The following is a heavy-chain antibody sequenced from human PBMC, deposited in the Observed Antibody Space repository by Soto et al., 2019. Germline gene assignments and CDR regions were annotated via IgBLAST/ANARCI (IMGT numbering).Heavy chain of an antibody. CDR3: ARAILQSGSYNWFDP. CDR1: GGSFSGYY. V-gene: IGHV4-34*01. CDR2: INHSGST. D-gene: IGHD1-26*01. J-gene: IGHJ5*02. Sequence: SETLSLTCAVYGGSFSGYYWSWIRQPPGKGLEWIGEINHSGSTNYNPSLKSRVTISVDTSKNQFSLKLSSVTAADTAAYYCARAILQSGSYNWFDPWGQGTLVTVSS.